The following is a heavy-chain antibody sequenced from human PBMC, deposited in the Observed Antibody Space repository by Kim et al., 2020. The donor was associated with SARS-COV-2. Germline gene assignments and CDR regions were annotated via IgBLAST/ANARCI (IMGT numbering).Heavy chain of an antibody. CDR1: GDSVSSNSAA. D-gene: IGHD2-8*01. CDR2: TYYRSKWYN. J-gene: IGHJ6*02. V-gene: IGHV6-1*01. CDR3: ARDLFSSRFCTNGVCYVLSHKNYYYYYGMDV. Sequence: SQTLSLTCAISGDSVSSNSAAWNWIRQSPSRGLEWLGRTYYRSKWYNDYAVSVKSRITINPDTSKNQFSLQLNSVTPEDTAVYYCARDLFSSRFCTNGVCYVLSHKNYYYYYGMDVWGQGTTVTVSS.